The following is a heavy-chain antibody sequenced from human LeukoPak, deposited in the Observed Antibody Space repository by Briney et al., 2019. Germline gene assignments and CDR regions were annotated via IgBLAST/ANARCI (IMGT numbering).Heavy chain of an antibody. J-gene: IGHJ4*02. CDR3: ARDERYFDWLFHLDY. V-gene: IGHV3-7*01. CDR1: GFTFSSYW. D-gene: IGHD3-9*01. CDR2: IKQDGSEK. Sequence: GGSLRLPCAASGFTFSSYWMSWVRQAPGKGLEWVANIKQDGSEKYYVDSVKGRFTISRDNAKNSLYLQMNSLRAEDTAVYYCARDERYFDWLFHLDYWGQGTLVTVSS.